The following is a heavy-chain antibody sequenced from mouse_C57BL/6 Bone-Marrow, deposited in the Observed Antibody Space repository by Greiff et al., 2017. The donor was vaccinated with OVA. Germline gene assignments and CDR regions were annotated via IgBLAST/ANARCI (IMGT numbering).Heavy chain of an antibody. Sequence: QVQLKESGPGLVQPSQSLSITCTVSGFSLTSYGVHWVRQSPGKGLEWLGVIWSGGSTDYNAAFISRLSISKDNSKSQVFFKMNSLQADDTAIYYCARNGYYYGSSSCAMDYWGQGTSVTVSS. V-gene: IGHV2-2*01. J-gene: IGHJ4*01. CDR1: GFSLTSYG. CDR2: IWSGGST. D-gene: IGHD1-1*01. CDR3: ARNGYYYGSSSCAMDY.